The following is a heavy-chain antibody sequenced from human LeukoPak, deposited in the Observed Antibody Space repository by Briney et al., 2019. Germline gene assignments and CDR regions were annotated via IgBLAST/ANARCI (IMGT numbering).Heavy chain of an antibody. D-gene: IGHD6-13*01. J-gene: IGHJ4*02. CDR1: GITFSGSA. Sequence: GGSLRLSCAAAGITFSGSAMHWVRQASGKGLEWVGRIRSKANSYATAYAASVKGRFTISRDDSKNTAYLQMNSLKTEDTAVYYCTFIAAAGTSGYWGQGTLVTVSS. CDR3: TFIAAAGTSGY. CDR2: IRSKANSYAT. V-gene: IGHV3-73*01.